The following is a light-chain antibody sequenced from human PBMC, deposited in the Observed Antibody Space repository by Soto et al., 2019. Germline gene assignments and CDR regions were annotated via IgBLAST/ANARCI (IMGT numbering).Light chain of an antibody. CDR1: QSVDSTY. CDR3: QQRGNWPLT. Sequence: EIVLTQSPGTLSLSPGERATLSCRASQSVDSTYLTWYQQKPGQAPRLLIYGTSNRATGIPARFSGSGSGTDFTLTISSLEPEDFAVYYCQQRGNWPLTFGGGTKVDIK. V-gene: IGKV3-11*01. CDR2: GTS. J-gene: IGKJ4*01.